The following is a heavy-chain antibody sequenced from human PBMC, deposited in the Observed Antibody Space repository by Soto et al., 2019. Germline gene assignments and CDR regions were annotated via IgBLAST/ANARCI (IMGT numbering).Heavy chain of an antibody. CDR1: GGSISSYY. CDR2: IYYSGST. V-gene: IGHV4-59*04. D-gene: IGHD4-17*01. Sequence: SETLSLTCTVSGGSISSYYWSWIRQPPGKGLEWIGYIYYSGSTYYNPSLRSRAIMSVDTSQNQFSLKLSSLTAADTAVYFCARADDFSDRFDYWGQGALVTV. J-gene: IGHJ4*02. CDR3: ARADDFSDRFDY.